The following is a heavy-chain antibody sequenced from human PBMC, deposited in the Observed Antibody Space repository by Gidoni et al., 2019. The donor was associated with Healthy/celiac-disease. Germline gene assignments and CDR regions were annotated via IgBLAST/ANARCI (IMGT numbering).Heavy chain of an antibody. CDR2: IYPGDSDT. Sequence: EVQLVQSGAVVKKPGESLKISCKGSGYSFTSYWIGWVRQMPGKGLEWMGIIYPGDSDTRYSPSFQGQVTISADKSISTAYLQWSSLKASDTAMYYCARHRKAVAGGEYFDYWGQGTLVTVSS. J-gene: IGHJ4*02. V-gene: IGHV5-51*01. D-gene: IGHD6-19*01. CDR1: GYSFTSYW. CDR3: ARHRKAVAGGEYFDY.